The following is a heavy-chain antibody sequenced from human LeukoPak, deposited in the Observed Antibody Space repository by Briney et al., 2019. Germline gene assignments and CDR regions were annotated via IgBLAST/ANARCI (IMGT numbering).Heavy chain of an antibody. CDR1: GYTFTSYG. CDR2: ISGYDGNT. J-gene: IGHJ4*02. Sequence: GASAKVSCKASGYTFTSYGVTWVRQAPGQGFEWMAWISGYDGNTNYAQKFQGRVTVNTDTSTTTAYLELRSLRSDDTAVYYCARVEIAYYDKRPYPYYSDSWGQGSLVTVST. D-gene: IGHD3-22*01. CDR3: ARVEIAYYDKRPYPYYSDS. V-gene: IGHV1-18*01.